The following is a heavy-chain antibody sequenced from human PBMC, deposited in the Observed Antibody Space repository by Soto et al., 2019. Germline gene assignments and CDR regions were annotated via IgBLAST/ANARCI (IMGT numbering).Heavy chain of an antibody. CDR1: GFTVSSNY. J-gene: IGHJ6*02. CDR2: IYSGGST. D-gene: IGHD2-2*01. Sequence: GGSLRLSCAASGFTVSSNYMSWVRQAPGKGLEWVSVIYSGGSTYYADSVKGRFTISRDNSKNTLYLQMNSLRAEDTAVYYCARDSRNNWSLLVVPATEGMDVWGQGTTVTVSS. CDR3: ARDSRNNWSLLVVPATEGMDV. V-gene: IGHV3-53*01.